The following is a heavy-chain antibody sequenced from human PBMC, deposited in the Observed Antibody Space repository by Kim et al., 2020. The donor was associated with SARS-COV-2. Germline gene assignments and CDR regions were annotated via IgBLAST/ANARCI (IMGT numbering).Heavy chain of an antibody. V-gene: IGHV1-69*13. D-gene: IGHD3-10*01. CDR3: ARESDGLLWFGELIS. J-gene: IGHJ4*02. CDR1: GGTFSSYA. CDR2: IIPIFGTA. Sequence: SVKVSCKASGGTFSSYAISWVRQAPGQGLEWMGGIIPIFGTANYAQKFQVRVTITADESTSTAYMELSSLRSEDTAVYYCARESDGLLWFGELISWGQGTLVTVSS.